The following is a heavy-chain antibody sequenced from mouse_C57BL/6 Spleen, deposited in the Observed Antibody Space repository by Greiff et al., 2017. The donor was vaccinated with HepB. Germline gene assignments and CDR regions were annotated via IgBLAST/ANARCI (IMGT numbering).Heavy chain of an antibody. Sequence: EVQLQQSGAELVRPGASVKLSCTASGFNITDDYMHWVQQRPEQGLEWIGWIDPENGDTEYASKFQGKATITADTSSNTAYLQLSSLTSEDTAVYYCSTGSFAYWGQGTLVTVSA. V-gene: IGHV14-4*01. CDR1: GFNITDDY. CDR2: IDPENGDT. J-gene: IGHJ3*01. CDR3: STGSFAY.